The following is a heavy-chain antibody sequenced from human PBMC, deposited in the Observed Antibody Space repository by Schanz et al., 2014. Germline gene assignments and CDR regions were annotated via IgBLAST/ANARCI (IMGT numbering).Heavy chain of an antibody. Sequence: QVQLVQSGAEMKKPGASVKVSCKASGYTFTCYYMHWVRQAPGQGLEWMGWINPNSGTTNYAQKFQGWVTMTRDTSISTAYMELSRLKSDDTAVYYCARAFGGYDPAGALDYWGQGTLXTVSS. CDR1: GYTFTCYY. V-gene: IGHV1-2*04. CDR2: INPNSGTT. D-gene: IGHD5-12*01. J-gene: IGHJ4*02. CDR3: ARAFGGYDPAGALDY.